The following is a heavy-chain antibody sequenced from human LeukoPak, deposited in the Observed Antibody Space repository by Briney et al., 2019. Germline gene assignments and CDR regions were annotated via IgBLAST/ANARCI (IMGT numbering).Heavy chain of an antibody. CDR2: IYYSGST. V-gene: IGHV4-59*01. J-gene: IGHJ3*01. D-gene: IGHD2-15*01. CDR1: GGSISSYY. CDR3: ARGREELYCSGGSCSGSHDAFDV. Sequence: SETLSLTCTVSGGSISSYYWSWIRQPPGEGLEGIGYIYYSGSTNYNPSPTSRVPIPVATSKNQFSLKLSSLTAADTAVYYCARGREELYCSGGSCSGSHDAFDVWGQGTMVTVSS.